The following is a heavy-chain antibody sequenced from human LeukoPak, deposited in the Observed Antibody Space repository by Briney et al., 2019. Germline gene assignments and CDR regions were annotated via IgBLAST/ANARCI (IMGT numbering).Heavy chain of an antibody. Sequence: SETLSLTCVVSGASVSSDNWWTWVRQPPGKGLEXXXXIHQRGNTNYNPSLMGRVTISIDKSRNYLSLNLRYVTAADTAVYYCSTRDQSRTDVVPPDYWGQGILVTVSS. CDR2: IHQRGNT. CDR3: STRDQSRTDVVPPDY. D-gene: IGHD5-24*01. J-gene: IGHJ4*02. CDR1: GASVSSDNW. V-gene: IGHV4/OR15-8*02.